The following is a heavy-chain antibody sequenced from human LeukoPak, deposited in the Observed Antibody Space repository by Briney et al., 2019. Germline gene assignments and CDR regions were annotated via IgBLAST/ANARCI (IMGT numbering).Heavy chain of an antibody. CDR3: AREGRGDYVSEPYYYYGMDV. CDR2: ISAYNGNT. CDR1: GYTFTSYG. V-gene: IGHV1-18*01. Sequence: ASVKVSCKASGYTFTSYGISWVRQAPGQGLEWMGWISAYNGNTNYAQKLQGRVTMTTDTSTSTAYMELRSLRSDDTAVYYCAREGRGDYVSEPYYYYGMDVWGQGTTVTVSS. D-gene: IGHD4-17*01. J-gene: IGHJ6*02.